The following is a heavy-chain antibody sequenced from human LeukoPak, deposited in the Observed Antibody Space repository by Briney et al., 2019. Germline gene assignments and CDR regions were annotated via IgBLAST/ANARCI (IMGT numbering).Heavy chain of an antibody. D-gene: IGHD3-10*01. V-gene: IGHV1-8*01. CDR2: MNPNSGNT. Sequence: ASVTVSCTASGYTFTSYDINWVRQATGQGLEWMGWMNPNSGNTGYAQKFQGRVTMTRSTSISTAYMELSSLRSEDTAVYYCARVWFGELLSLNWFDPWGQGTLVTVSS. CDR1: GYTFTSYD. CDR3: ARVWFGELLSLNWFDP. J-gene: IGHJ5*02.